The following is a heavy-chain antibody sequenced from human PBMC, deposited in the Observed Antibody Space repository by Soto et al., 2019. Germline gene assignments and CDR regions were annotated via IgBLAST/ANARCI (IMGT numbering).Heavy chain of an antibody. CDR3: AKDFLATVTVSMDY. J-gene: IGHJ4*02. CDR1: GFTFSSYA. D-gene: IGHD4-17*01. CDR2: ISGSGGST. V-gene: IGHV3-23*01. Sequence: GGSLRLSCAASGFTFSSYAMSWVRQAPGKGLEWVSAISGSGGSTYYADSVKGRFTISRDNSKNTLYLQMNSLRAEDTAVYYCAKDFLATVTVSMDYWGQGTLVTVSS.